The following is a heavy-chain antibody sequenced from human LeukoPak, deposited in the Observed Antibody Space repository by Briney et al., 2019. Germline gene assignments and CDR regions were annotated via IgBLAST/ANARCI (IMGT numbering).Heavy chain of an antibody. D-gene: IGHD3-10*01. CDR2: ISNGRT. CDR1: GDAISTYY. V-gene: IGHV4-4*08. CDR3: ARDKAHTYGYYFDP. J-gene: IGHJ4*02. Sequence: SETLSLTCTVSGDAISTYYWNWIRQTPGKGLEWIGHISNGRTDYNPSLKSRVIISVDTSKNQISLRLTSVTAADTAVHYCARDKAHTYGYYFDPWGQGTQVLVSS.